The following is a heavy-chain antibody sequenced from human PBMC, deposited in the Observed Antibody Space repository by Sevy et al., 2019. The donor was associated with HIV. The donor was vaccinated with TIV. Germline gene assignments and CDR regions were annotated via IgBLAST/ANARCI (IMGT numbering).Heavy chain of an antibody. V-gene: IGHV3-48*01. CDR3: ARDGGYADYSMDV. CDR2: MSSISSTI. Sequence: GGSLRLSCVGSGFTFSSYSMNWVRQAPGKGLEWLSYMSSISSTIYYADSVKGRFTISRDNAKNSVSLQMHSLRAEDTAVYYCARDGGYADYSMDVWGQGTTVTVSS. CDR1: GFTFSSYS. J-gene: IGHJ6*02. D-gene: IGHD2-2*01.